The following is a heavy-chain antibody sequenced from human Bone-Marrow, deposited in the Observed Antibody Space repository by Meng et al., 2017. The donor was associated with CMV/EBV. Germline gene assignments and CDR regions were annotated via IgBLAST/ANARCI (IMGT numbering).Heavy chain of an antibody. CDR2: ISGYSGNT. CDR3: ARGDRIAVAGTRDFDY. Sequence: ASVKVSCKASGYTFTTYAIDWVRQAPGQGLEWVGWISGYSGNTNYAQRLQGRVTMTTDASTRTAYRELRSLRSDDTAVYYCARGDRIAVAGTRDFDYWGQGTLVSVSS. J-gene: IGHJ4*02. CDR1: GYTFTTYA. V-gene: IGHV1-18*01. D-gene: IGHD6-19*01.